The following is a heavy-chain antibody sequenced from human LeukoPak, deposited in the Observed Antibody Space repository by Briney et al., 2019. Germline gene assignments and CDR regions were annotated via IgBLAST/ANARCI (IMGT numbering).Heavy chain of an antibody. D-gene: IGHD6-13*01. J-gene: IGHJ6*02. CDR3: XXTXXGIAAAGPYYYYGMDV. CDR2: IYYSGST. CDR1: GGSISSYY. Sequence: SETLSLTCTVSGGSISSYYWSWIRQPPGKRLEWIGYIYYSGSTNYNPSLKSRVTISVDTSKNQFSLKLSSVTAADTAVYYCXXTXXGIAAAGPYYYYGMDVWGQGTTVTVSS. V-gene: IGHV4-59*08.